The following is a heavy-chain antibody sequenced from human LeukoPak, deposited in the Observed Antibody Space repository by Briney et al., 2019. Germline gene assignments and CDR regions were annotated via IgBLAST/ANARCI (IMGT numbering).Heavy chain of an antibody. CDR1: GGTFISYA. CDR2: IIPMFGTA. Sequence: SVKVSCKASGGTFISYAISWVRQAPGQGLEWMGGIIPMFGTANYAQKFQGRVTITADESTSTAYMELSSLRSEDTAVYYCARDKDIVVVPAAIGAFDYWGQGTLVTVSS. V-gene: IGHV1-69*01. J-gene: IGHJ4*02. CDR3: ARDKDIVVVPAAIGAFDY. D-gene: IGHD2-2*02.